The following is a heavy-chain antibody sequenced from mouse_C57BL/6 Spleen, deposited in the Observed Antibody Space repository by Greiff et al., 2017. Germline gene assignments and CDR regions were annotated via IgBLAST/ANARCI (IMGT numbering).Heavy chain of an antibody. CDR3: ARVGITTAYYYAMDY. CDR2: IYPGDGDT. V-gene: IGHV1-82*01. Sequence: QVQLQQSGPELVKPGASVKISCKASGYAFSSSWMNWVKQRPGKGLEWIGRIYPGDGDTNYNGKFKGKATLTADKSSSTAYMQLSSLTSEDSAVYFCARVGITTAYYYAMDYWGQGTSVTVSS. D-gene: IGHD1-2*01. J-gene: IGHJ4*01. CDR1: GYAFSSSW.